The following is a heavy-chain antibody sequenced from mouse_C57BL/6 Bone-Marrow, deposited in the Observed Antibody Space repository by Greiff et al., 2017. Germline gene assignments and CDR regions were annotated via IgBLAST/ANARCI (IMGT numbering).Heavy chain of an antibody. Sequence: QVQLQQPGAELVMPGASVKLSCTASGYTFTSYWMHWVKQRPGQGLEWIGEIDPSDSYTNYNQKFKGKSTLTVDKSSSTAYMQLSSLTSEDSAVYYCARSANFYWYCDVWGTGTTVTVSS. J-gene: IGHJ1*03. CDR3: ARSANFYWYCDV. CDR2: IDPSDSYT. D-gene: IGHD1-2*01. CDR1: GYTFTSYW. V-gene: IGHV1-69*01.